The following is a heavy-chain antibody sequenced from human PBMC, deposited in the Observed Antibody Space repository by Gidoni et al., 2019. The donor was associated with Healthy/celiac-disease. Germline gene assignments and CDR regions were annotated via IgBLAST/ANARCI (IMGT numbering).Heavy chain of an antibody. V-gene: IGHV4-39*01. D-gene: IGHD1-26*01. Sequence: QLQLQESGPGLVKPSETLSLTCTVSGGSLTSTNYYWGWIRQPPGKGLEWIGSIYYSGSTYDNPSLKSRVTISVDTSKNQFSLRLSSVTAADTAVYYCARHSRGGATYNWFDPWGQGTLVTVSS. CDR3: ARHSRGGATYNWFDP. CDR2: IYYSGST. CDR1: GGSLTSTNYY. J-gene: IGHJ5*02.